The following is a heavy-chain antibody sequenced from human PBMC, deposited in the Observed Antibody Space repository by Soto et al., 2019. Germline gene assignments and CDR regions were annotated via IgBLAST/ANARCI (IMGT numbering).Heavy chain of an antibody. CDR2: INNDGSST. Sequence: GGSLRLSCGASGFTLSSFFMHWVRQRPGKGLVWVSRINNDGSSTTYADSVKGRFTISRDNAKNTLYLQMNSLRAEDTAVYFCVRDQDSRGFSVFNLWGQGTQVTVSS. CDR1: GFTLSSFF. CDR3: VRDQDSRGFSVFNL. V-gene: IGHV3-74*03. D-gene: IGHD3-22*01. J-gene: IGHJ5*02.